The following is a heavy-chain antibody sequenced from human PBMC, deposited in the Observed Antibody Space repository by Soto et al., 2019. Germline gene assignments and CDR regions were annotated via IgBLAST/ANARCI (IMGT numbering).Heavy chain of an antibody. J-gene: IGHJ5*02. CDR2: IIPIFGTA. V-gene: IGHV1-69*13. CDR3: ARDQGGYYLYDWFDP. Sequence: SVKVSCKASGGTFSSYAISWVRQAPGQGLEWMGGIIPIFGTANYAQKFQGRVTITADESTSTAYMELSSLRSEDTAVYYCARDQGGYYLYDWFDPWGQGTLVTVSS. CDR1: GGTFSSYA. D-gene: IGHD3-22*01.